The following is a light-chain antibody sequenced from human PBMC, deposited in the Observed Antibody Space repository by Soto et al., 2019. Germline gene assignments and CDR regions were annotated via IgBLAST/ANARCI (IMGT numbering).Light chain of an antibody. Sequence: EIVLTQSPGTLSLSPGERATLSCRASQSVSSSYLAWYQQKPGQAPRLLIYGASSRATGIPDRFSGSGSGTDFTLTISRLEPEDFAVYYCHQYGSSPRTFGQGTKVELK. V-gene: IGKV3-20*01. CDR1: QSVSSSY. CDR3: HQYGSSPRT. CDR2: GAS. J-gene: IGKJ1*01.